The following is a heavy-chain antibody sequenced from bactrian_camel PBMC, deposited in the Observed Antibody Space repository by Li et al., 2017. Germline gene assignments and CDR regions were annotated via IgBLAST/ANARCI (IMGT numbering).Heavy chain of an antibody. V-gene: IGHV3S53*01. CDR2: SRTDDRM. J-gene: IGHJ6*01. D-gene: IGHD8*01. CDR1: QSTYC. CDR3: ATARGGGPNWYLIADFGY. Sequence: QVQLVESGGGLVQPGGSLRLSCVASQSTYCMGWFRQAPGKEREGIATSRTDDRMTYADSVKGRFAISRDNGKNTVYLQMNSLKSEDTALYYCATARGGGPNWYLIADFGYWGQGTQVTVS.